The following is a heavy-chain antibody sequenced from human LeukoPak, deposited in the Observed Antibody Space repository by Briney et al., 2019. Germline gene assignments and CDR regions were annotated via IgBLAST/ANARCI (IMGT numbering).Heavy chain of an antibody. CDR3: ARGCRVVPGVHNVGMTSYYNGMDV. D-gene: IGHD2-2*01. J-gene: IGHJ6*02. CDR2: INPSGGDT. Sequence: ASVKVSCKPSGYTFSSYYIHWVRQAPGQGLEWMGIINPSGGDTSYAQKFQGGVTTTRDPSTSTVYMEVVSLRPEDTAVYYCARGCRVVPGVHNVGMTSYYNGMDVWGQGTTVTVSS. V-gene: IGHV1-46*01. CDR1: GYTFSSYY.